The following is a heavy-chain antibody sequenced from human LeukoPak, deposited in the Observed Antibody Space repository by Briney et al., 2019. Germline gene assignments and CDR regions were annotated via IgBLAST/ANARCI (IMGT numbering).Heavy chain of an antibody. D-gene: IGHD3-16*01. CDR1: GFTFSSYA. Sequence: PGRPVRLSCAACGFTFSSYAMLWVRQAPGKGRAWVAVISYDRSNKYYADSVKGRFNISRDNTKNTLYLQMNGLRAEDTAVYYCVRGYYFDYWGQGTLVTVSS. V-gene: IGHV3-30-3*01. CDR2: ISYDRSNK. CDR3: VRGYYFDY. J-gene: IGHJ4*02.